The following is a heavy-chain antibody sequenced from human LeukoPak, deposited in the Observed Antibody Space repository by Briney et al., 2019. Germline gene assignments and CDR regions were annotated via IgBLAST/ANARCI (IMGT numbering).Heavy chain of an antibody. V-gene: IGHV3-7*05. Sequence: PGGSLRLSCAVSGFTFNTYWMSWVRHPPGKGLEWVANIKEDGGEKYYVDSVKGRFTISRDNAKNSLYLQMNSQRAEDTAVYYCARLPLTTRRHFEYWGQGTLVTVSS. CDR3: ARLPLTTRRHFEY. CDR2: IKEDGGEK. J-gene: IGHJ4*02. CDR1: GFTFNTYW. D-gene: IGHD1-1*01.